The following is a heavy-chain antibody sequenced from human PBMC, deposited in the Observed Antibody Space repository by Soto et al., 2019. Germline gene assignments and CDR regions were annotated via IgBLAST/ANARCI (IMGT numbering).Heavy chain of an antibody. CDR1: GFTFSSYA. Sequence: GGSLRLSCAASGFTFSSYAMSWVRQAPGKGLEWVSAISGSGGSTYYADSVTGRFTISRDNYKNTLYLQMNSLRAEDTSVYYGAKELYCGGGSCYRGAFDIWGQGTMVTVSS. J-gene: IGHJ3*02. V-gene: IGHV3-23*01. CDR3: AKELYCGGGSCYRGAFDI. CDR2: ISGSGGST. D-gene: IGHD2-15*01.